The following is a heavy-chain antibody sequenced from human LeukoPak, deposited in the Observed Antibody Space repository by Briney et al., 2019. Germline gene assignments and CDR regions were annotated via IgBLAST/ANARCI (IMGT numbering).Heavy chain of an antibody. Sequence: PSETLSLTCTVSGGSISSYYWSWIRQPPGKGLEWIGYIYYSGSTNYNPSLKSRVTISVDTSNNQFSRKLSSVTAADTAVYYWARGSADPNFDCWGQGTLVTVS. CDR3: ARGSADPNFDC. CDR1: GGSISSYY. J-gene: IGHJ4*02. V-gene: IGHV4-59*01. D-gene: IGHD2-15*01. CDR2: IYYSGST.